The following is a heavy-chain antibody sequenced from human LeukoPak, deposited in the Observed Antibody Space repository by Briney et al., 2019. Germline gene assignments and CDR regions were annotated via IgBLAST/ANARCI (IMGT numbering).Heavy chain of an antibody. V-gene: IGHV3-69-1*01. CDR2: ITSGSTI. Sequence: GGSLRLSCAASGFTFSDYYMNWIHQAPGKGLEWVSYITSGSTIYYADSVKGRFTISRDNAKTSLYLQMNSLRAEDTAVYYCASGLGIAAAGSFGWFDPWGQGTLVTVSS. J-gene: IGHJ5*02. CDR1: GFTFSDYY. D-gene: IGHD6-13*01. CDR3: ASGLGIAAAGSFGWFDP.